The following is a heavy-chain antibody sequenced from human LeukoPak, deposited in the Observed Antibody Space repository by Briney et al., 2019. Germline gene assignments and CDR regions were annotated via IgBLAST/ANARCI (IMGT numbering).Heavy chain of an antibody. CDR3: ARGFVEMATIPYFQH. J-gene: IGHJ1*01. Sequence: PGGSLRLSCAASGFTFSSYVMPWVRQAPGKGLEYVSAISSNGGSTYYANSVKGRFTISRDNSKNTLYLQMGSLRAEDMAVYYCARGFVEMATIPYFQHWGQGTLVTVSS. CDR1: GFTFSSYV. V-gene: IGHV3-64*01. D-gene: IGHD5-24*01. CDR2: ISSNGGST.